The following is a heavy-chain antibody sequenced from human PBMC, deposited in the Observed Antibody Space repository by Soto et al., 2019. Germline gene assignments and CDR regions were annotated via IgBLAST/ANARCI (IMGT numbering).Heavy chain of an antibody. CDR1: GFTFSSYA. V-gene: IGHV3-23*01. CDR3: AKGTQLGRGVGATHFDC. D-gene: IGHD1-26*01. CDR2: ISGNGAGT. J-gene: IGHJ4*02. Sequence: EVQLLESGGGLVQPGGSLRLSCAASGFTFSSYAMSWVRQAPGKGLEWVSAISGNGAGTYYADSVKGRFTISRDNSKNTLYLQMNSLRVEDTAVYFCAKGTQLGRGVGATHFDCWGQGTLVTVSS.